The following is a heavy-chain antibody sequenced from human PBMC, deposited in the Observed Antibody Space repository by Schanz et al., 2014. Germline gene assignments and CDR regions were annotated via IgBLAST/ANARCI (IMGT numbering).Heavy chain of an antibody. CDR2: LSARGHRT. J-gene: IGHJ6*02. V-gene: IGHV3-23*04. CDR3: AKDRQNRVNRVGYYYGMDV. D-gene: IGHD3-16*01. CDR1: GFSFGSYA. Sequence: EVQLVESGGGLVQPGGSLRLSCAASGFSFGSYAMSWVRQAPGRGLEWVSALSARGHRTQYADSVMGRFTISSDISKNMLYLQMNSLRAEDTALYYCAKDRQNRVNRVGYYYGMDVWGQGTTVTVSS.